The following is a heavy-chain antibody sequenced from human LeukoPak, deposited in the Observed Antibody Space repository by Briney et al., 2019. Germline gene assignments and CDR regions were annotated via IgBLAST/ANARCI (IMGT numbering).Heavy chain of an antibody. CDR1: GFTFSSYG. Sequence: PGGSLRLSCAASGFTFSSYGMHWVRQAPGKGLEWVAAISYDGSNKYYADSVKGRFTISRDNSKNTLYLQMNSLRAEDTAVYYCARANYYDSSGYYWGFDYWGQGNLVTVSS. J-gene: IGHJ4*02. CDR2: ISYDGSNK. CDR3: ARANYYDSSGYYWGFDY. V-gene: IGHV3-30-3*01. D-gene: IGHD3-22*01.